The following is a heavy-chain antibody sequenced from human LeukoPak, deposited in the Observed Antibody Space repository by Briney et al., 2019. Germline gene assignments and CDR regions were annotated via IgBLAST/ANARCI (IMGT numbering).Heavy chain of an antibody. J-gene: IGHJ4*02. CDR3: AKDPTHFRVWDDYDNTRLNS. CDR1: GFTFSSYA. V-gene: IGHV3-30*04. CDR2: ISYDGSNK. D-gene: IGHD3-22*01. Sequence: GGSLRLSCAASGFTFSSYAMHWVRQAPGKGLEWVAVISYDGSNKYYADSVKGRFTISRDNSKNTVYLQMNSLRAEDTAVYYCAKDPTHFRVWDDYDNTRLNSWGQGTLVTVSS.